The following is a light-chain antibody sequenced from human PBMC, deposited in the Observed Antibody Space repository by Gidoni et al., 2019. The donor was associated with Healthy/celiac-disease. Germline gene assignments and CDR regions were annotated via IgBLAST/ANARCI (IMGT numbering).Light chain of an antibody. CDR2: WAS. CDR3: QQYYSTPWT. J-gene: IGKJ1*01. V-gene: IGKV4-1*01. Sequence: QSVLYISNNKNYLAWYQQKPGQPPKLLIYWASTRESGVPDRFSGSGSGTDFTLTISSLQAEDVAVYYCQQYYSTPWTFXXXTKVEIK. CDR1: QSVLYISNNKNY.